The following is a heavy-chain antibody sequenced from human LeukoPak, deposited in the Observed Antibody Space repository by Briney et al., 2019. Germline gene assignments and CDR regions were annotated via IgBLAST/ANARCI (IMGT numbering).Heavy chain of an antibody. CDR3: AKDQGYCSGGSCYSCFDY. CDR2: ISGSGGST. J-gene: IGHJ4*02. CDR1: GFTFSSYA. V-gene: IGHV3-23*01. D-gene: IGHD2-15*01. Sequence: GGSLRLSCAASGFTFSSYAMSWVRQAPGKGLEWVSAISGSGGSTYYADSVKGRFTSARDNSKNTLYLQMNSLRAEDTAVYYCAKDQGYCSGGSCYSCFDYWGQGTLVTVSS.